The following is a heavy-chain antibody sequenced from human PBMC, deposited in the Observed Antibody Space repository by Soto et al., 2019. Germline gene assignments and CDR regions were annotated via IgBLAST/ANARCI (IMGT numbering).Heavy chain of an antibody. Sequence: SETLSLTCTVSGGSISSYYWSWIRQPPGKGLEWIGYIYYSGSTNYNPSLKSRVTISVDTSKNQFSLKLSSVTAAATAVYYCARIGCGGSCSYSAVYYYYYYMDVWGKGTTVTVSS. CDR3: ARIGCGGSCSYSAVYYYYYYMDV. D-gene: IGHD2-15*01. CDR2: IYYSGST. CDR1: GGSISSYY. J-gene: IGHJ6*03. V-gene: IGHV4-59*08.